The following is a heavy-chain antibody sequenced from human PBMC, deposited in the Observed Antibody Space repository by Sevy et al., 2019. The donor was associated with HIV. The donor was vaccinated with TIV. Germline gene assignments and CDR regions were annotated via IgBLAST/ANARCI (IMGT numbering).Heavy chain of an antibody. CDR1: GFTFSSYW. J-gene: IGHJ4*02. CDR3: ARDTAFVDS. CDR2: IKQDGSEK. D-gene: IGHD2-21*02. V-gene: IGHV3-7*03. Sequence: GGSLRLSCEGSGFTFSSYWMSWVRQAPVKGLEWVANIKQDGSEKYYVDSVKGRFTISRDNAKNSLYLQMNSLRAEDTAFYYCARDTAFVDSWGQGTLVTVSS.